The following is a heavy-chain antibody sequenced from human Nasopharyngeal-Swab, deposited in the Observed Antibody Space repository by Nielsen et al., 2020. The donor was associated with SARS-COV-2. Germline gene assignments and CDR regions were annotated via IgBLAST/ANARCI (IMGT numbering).Heavy chain of an antibody. Sequence: GESLKISCKGSGYSFTSYWIGWVRQMPGKGLEWMGSIYPGNSDTRYSPAFHGRVTISADKSINTAYIQWTSLRASDTAVYYCARRAARDGYNYEVDPWGQGTLVSVSS. CDR1: GYSFTSYW. CDR2: IYPGNSDT. J-gene: IGHJ5*02. V-gene: IGHV5-51*01. CDR3: ARRAARDGYNYEVDP. D-gene: IGHD5-24*01.